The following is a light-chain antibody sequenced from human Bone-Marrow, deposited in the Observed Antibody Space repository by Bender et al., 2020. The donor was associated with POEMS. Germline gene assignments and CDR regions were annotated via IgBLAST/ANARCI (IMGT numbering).Light chain of an antibody. CDR1: NIGSKS. V-gene: IGLV3-25*02. Sequence: SYVLTQPPSVSVAPGQTARITCGGNNIGSKSVHWYQQKPGQAPVLVIFKDNERPSGIPERFSGSSSGTTVTLTISGVQAEDEADYYCQSSDTSEEIFGGGTKLTVL. CDR3: QSSDTSEEI. J-gene: IGLJ2*01. CDR2: KDN.